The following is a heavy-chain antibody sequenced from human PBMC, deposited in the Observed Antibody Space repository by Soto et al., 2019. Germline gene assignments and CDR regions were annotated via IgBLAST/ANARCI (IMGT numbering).Heavy chain of an antibody. CDR2: IIPIFGTA. D-gene: IGHD2-2*02. V-gene: IGHV1-69*13. CDR3: AKNIVVVPAAIRTFDY. Sequence: SVKVSCKASGGTFSSYAISWVRQAPGQGLEWMGGIIPIFGTANYAQKFQGRVTITADESTSTAYMELSSLRSEDTAVYYCAKNIVVVPAAIRTFDYWGQGTLVTVSS. CDR1: GGTFSSYA. J-gene: IGHJ4*02.